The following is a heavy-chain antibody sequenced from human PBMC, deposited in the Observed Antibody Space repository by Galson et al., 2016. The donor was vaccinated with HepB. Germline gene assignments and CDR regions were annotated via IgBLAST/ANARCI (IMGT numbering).Heavy chain of an antibody. D-gene: IGHD6-13*01. CDR2: VYFSGST. J-gene: IGHJ4*02. Sequence: SETLSLTCTVSGGSMSDHKWSWIRQAPGKGLEWIGYVYFSGSTNYNPSLKSRLTISVDTSKTQFSLHLTSVTAADPAMYYCARSYSAFDYWGQGTLITVSS. CDR3: ARSYSAFDY. CDR1: GGSMSDHK. V-gene: IGHV4-59*11.